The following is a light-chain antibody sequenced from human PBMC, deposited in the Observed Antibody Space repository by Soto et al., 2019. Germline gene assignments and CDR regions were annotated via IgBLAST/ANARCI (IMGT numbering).Light chain of an antibody. CDR3: QQYQSYSRT. Sequence: IQMTQSPSTLSASVGDRVTSTCRASQSISSWLAWYQQKPGKAPKLLIYDASSLESGVPSRFSGSGSGTEFTLTISSLKPDDFATYYCQQYQSYSRTFGQGTKVDIK. J-gene: IGKJ1*01. CDR1: QSISSW. V-gene: IGKV1-5*01. CDR2: DAS.